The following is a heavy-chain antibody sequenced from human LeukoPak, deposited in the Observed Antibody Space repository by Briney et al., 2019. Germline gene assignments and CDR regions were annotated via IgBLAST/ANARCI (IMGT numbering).Heavy chain of an antibody. CDR3: ATEPPFYDILTAYSPYP. J-gene: IGHJ5*02. Sequence: ASVKVSCKASGYTFTGYYMHWVRQAPGQGLEWMGWINPNSGGTNYAQKFQGRVTMTRDTSISTAYMELSSLRSEDTAVYYCATEPPFYDILTAYSPYPWGQGTLVTVSS. CDR2: INPNSGGT. V-gene: IGHV1-2*02. D-gene: IGHD3-9*01. CDR1: GYTFTGYY.